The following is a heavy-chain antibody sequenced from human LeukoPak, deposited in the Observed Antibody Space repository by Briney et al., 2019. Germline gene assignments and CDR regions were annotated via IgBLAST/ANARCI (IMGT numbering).Heavy chain of an antibody. V-gene: IGHV3-23*01. CDR3: ARELVGANDY. CDR1: GFTFSTYA. D-gene: IGHD1-26*01. CDR2: ISGSGGDT. J-gene: IGHJ4*02. Sequence: TGGSLRLSCAASGFTFSTYAMNWVRQAPGKGLEWVSAISGSGGDTYYAGSVKGRFTISRDNSKNTLYLQMDSLRAEDTAVYYCARELVGANDYWGQGTLVTVSS.